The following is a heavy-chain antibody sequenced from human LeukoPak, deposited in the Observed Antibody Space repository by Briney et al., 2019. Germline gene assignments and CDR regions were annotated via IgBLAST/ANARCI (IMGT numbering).Heavy chain of an antibody. D-gene: IGHD2-15*01. Sequence: PGGSLRLSCAASGFTFSSYAMSWVRQAPGKGPEWVSAISHSGGTTYYAGSVKGRFTITRDNSKNTLYLQMNSLRAEDTAVYYCAKANVKYCSGGSCFDAFDIWGQGTMVTVSS. CDR1: GFTFSSYA. CDR2: ISHSGGTT. V-gene: IGHV3-23*01. CDR3: AKANVKYCSGGSCFDAFDI. J-gene: IGHJ3*02.